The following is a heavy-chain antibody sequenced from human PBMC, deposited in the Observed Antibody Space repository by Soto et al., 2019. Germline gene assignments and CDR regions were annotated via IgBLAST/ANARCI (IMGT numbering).Heavy chain of an antibody. Sequence: GGSLRLSCAASGFTFSSYSMNWVRQAPGKGLEWVSSISSSSSYIYYADSVKGRFTISRDNAKNSLYLQMNSLRAEDTAVYYCARDWGDSGYDVGAFDIWGQGTMVTVSS. CDR3: ARDWGDSGYDVGAFDI. CDR2: ISSSSSYI. J-gene: IGHJ3*02. D-gene: IGHD5-12*01. V-gene: IGHV3-21*01. CDR1: GFTFSSYS.